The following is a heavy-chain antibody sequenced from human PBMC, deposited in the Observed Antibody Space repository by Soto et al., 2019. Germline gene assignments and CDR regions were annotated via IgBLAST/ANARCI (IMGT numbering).Heavy chain of an antibody. CDR1: GYTFTSYG. CDR3: ARDTHIVVVTADSYDAFES. CDR2: ISAYNGNT. J-gene: IGHJ3*02. V-gene: IGHV1-18*01. Sequence: ASVKVSCKASGYTFTSYGISWVRQAPGQGLEWMGWISAYNGNTNYAQKLQGRVTMTTDTSTSTAYMELRSLRSDDTAVYYCARDTHIVVVTADSYDAFESWGRGTRVTVAS. D-gene: IGHD2-21*02.